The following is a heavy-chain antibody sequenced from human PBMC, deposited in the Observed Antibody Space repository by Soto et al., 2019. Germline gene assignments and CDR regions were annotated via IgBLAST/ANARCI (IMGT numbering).Heavy chain of an antibody. CDR2: LIPIFGTA. CDR3: ARDNTVEMATILTYY. CDR1: GGTFSSYA. J-gene: IGHJ4*02. D-gene: IGHD5-12*01. V-gene: IGHV1-69*12. Sequence: QVQLVQSGAEVKKPGSSVKVSCKASGGTFSSYAISWVRQAPGQGLEWMGGLIPIFGTANYAQKFQGRVTITADESTSAAYMELSSLRSEDTAVYYCARDNTVEMATILTYYWGQGTLVTVSS.